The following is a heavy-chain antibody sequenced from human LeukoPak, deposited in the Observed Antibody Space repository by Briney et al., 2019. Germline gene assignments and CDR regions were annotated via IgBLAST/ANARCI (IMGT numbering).Heavy chain of an antibody. J-gene: IGHJ6*02. D-gene: IGHD6-13*01. CDR3: ARLVAAAPYYGMDV. Sequence: SETLSLTCTVSGGSISSSSYYWGWIRQPPGKGLEWNGSIYYSGSTYYNPSLKSRVTISVDTSKNQFSLKLSSVTAADTAVYYCARLVAAAPYYGMDVWGQGTTVTVSS. V-gene: IGHV4-39*01. CDR2: IYYSGST. CDR1: GGSISSSSYY.